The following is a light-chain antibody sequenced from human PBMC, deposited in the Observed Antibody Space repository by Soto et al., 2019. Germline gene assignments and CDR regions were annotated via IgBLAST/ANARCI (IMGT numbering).Light chain of an antibody. CDR1: SSDVGNYNL. CDR2: EGS. J-gene: IGLJ2*01. V-gene: IGLV2-23*01. Sequence: QSALTQPASVSGSPGQSITISCTGTSSDVGNYNLVSWYQHHPGKAPKLMIYEGSKRPSGVSNRFSGSQSGNTASRTISGLQAEDEADYYCCSYAGSSTLVFGGGTKLTVL. CDR3: CSYAGSSTLV.